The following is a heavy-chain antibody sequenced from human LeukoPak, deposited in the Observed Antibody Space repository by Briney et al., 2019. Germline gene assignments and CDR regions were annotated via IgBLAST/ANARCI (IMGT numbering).Heavy chain of an antibody. V-gene: IGHV4-4*07. CDR2: IYTSGST. J-gene: IGHJ3*02. Sequence: PSETLSLTCTVSGGSISSYYWSWIRQPAGKGLEWIGRIYTSGSTNYNPSLKSRVTMSVDTSKNQFSLKLSSVTAADTAVYYCATSTGSGWYNHDAFGIWGQGTMVTVSS. CDR1: GGSISSYY. D-gene: IGHD6-19*01. CDR3: ATSTGSGWYNHDAFGI.